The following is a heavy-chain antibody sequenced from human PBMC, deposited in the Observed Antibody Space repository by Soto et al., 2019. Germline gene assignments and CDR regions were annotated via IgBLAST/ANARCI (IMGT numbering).Heavy chain of an antibody. D-gene: IGHD3-10*01. CDR1: GFIFNSYW. CDR3: ARDPVRGDDYNFDY. Sequence: EVQLMESGGGCVQPGGSLTLSCAASGFIFNSYWMAWVRQAPGKGLEWVANIKPDGSTKNYVDSVKGRFTISRDNADNSLYLQMNSLRAEDTAVYYCARDPVRGDDYNFDYWGQGTLVTVSS. J-gene: IGHJ4*02. CDR2: IKPDGSTK. V-gene: IGHV3-7*01.